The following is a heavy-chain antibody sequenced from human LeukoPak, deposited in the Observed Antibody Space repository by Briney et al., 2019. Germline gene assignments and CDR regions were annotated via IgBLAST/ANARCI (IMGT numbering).Heavy chain of an antibody. J-gene: IGHJ4*02. CDR2: ISYDGSNK. V-gene: IGHV3-30-3*02. CDR3: AKSEQSVGYDFWSGKPDYYFDY. Sequence: PGGSLRLSCAASGFTFSSYAMHWVRQAPGKGLEWVAVISYDGSNKYYADSVKGRFTISRDNSKNTLYLQMSSLRAEDTAVYYCAKSEQSVGYDFWSGKPDYYFDYWGQATLVTVSS. D-gene: IGHD3-3*01. CDR1: GFTFSSYA.